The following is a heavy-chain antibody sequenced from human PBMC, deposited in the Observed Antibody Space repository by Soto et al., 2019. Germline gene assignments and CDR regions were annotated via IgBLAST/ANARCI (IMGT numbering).Heavy chain of an antibody. V-gene: IGHV3-30-3*01. D-gene: IGHD4-17*01. CDR2: ISYDGSNK. CDR1: GFTFSSYA. CDR3: ARGRPYGDTRGGWFDP. J-gene: IGHJ5*02. Sequence: PGGSLRLSCAASGFTFSSYAMHWVRQAPGKGLEWVAVISYDGSNKYYADSVKGRFTISRDNSKNTLYLQMNSLRAEDTAVYYCARGRPYGDTRGGWFDPWGQGTLVTVSS.